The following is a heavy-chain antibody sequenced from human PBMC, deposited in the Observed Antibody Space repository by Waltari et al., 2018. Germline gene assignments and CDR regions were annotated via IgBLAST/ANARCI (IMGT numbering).Heavy chain of an antibody. CDR1: GDSIRGSY. V-gene: IGHV4-4*07. CDR2: VYGSGST. J-gene: IGHJ4*02. CDR3: ARDYFDSSGYYYY. Sequence: QVQLQESGPGLVKPSETLSLTCSVSGDSIRGSYWTWIRQPAGKGLEWIGRVYGSGSTDYNPSLKSRVTMSVDTSKNQFSLKLTSVTAADTAVYYCARDYFDSSGYYYYWGQGTLVTVSS. D-gene: IGHD3-22*01.